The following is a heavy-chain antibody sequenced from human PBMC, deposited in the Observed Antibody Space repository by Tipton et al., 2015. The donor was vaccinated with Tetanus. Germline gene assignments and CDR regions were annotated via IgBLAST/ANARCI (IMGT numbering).Heavy chain of an antibody. CDR1: GFTFSSYS. J-gene: IGHJ5*01. D-gene: IGHD1-1*01. Sequence: SLRLSCVGSGFTFSSYSMSWVRQAPGKGLEWLSLISSSSSYIHYADSVKGRFSIFRDNANNSVYLQMFSLGAEDTAVYYCARKGYSYATPGLDSWGQGTLVTVSS. CDR2: ISSSSSYI. CDR3: ARKGYSYATPGLDS. V-gene: IGHV3-21*04.